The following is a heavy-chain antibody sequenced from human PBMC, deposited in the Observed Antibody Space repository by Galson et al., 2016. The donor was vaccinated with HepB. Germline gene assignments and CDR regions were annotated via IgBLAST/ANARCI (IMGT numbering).Heavy chain of an antibody. Sequence: SLRLSCAASGFSLSNYWMNWVRQAPGKGLEWVANIKQDGSEKYYVDSVKGRFTISRGNAKNSLYLQMSNVRADDTAVYYCATQGGGGRSWAYYFHNWGQGTLVTVSS. V-gene: IGHV3-7*05. D-gene: IGHD1-26*01. CDR2: IKQDGSEK. CDR1: GFSLSNYW. CDR3: ATQGGGGRSWAYYFHN. J-gene: IGHJ4*02.